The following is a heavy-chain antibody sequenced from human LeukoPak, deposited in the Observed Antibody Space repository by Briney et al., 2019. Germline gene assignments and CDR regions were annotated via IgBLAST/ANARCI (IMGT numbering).Heavy chain of an antibody. CDR3: ARDSEEQWLVHPSLDY. V-gene: IGHV7-4-1*02. D-gene: IGHD6-19*01. CDR1: GYTFTTYA. CDR2: INTNTGNP. J-gene: IGHJ4*02. Sequence: GASVKVSCKASGYTFTTYAMNWVRQAPGQGLEWMGWINTNTGNPTYAQGFTGRFVFSLDTSVSTAYLQISSLKAEDTAVYYCARDSEEQWLVHPSLDYWGQGTLVTVSS.